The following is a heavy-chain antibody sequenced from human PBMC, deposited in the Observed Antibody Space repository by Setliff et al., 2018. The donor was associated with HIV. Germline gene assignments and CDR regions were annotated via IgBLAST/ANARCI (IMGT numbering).Heavy chain of an antibody. CDR1: GYTFTSYD. J-gene: IGHJ6*03. CDR3: ARGADGDYRYYMDV. CDR2: INPNSGGT. D-gene: IGHD4-17*01. V-gene: IGHV1-2*02. Sequence: ASVKVSCKASGYTFTSYDINWVRQAPGQGLEWMGWINPNSGGTNYAQKFQGRVTMTRDTSISTAYMELTRVRSDDTAVYYCARGADGDYRYYMDVWGRGTTVTVSS.